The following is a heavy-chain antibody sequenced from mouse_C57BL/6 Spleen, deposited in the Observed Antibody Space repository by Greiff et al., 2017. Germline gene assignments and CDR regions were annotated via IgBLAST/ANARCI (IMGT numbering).Heavy chain of an antibody. V-gene: IGHV1-82*01. CDR2: IYPGDGDT. J-gene: IGHJ2*01. CDR3: ARSKPYFDY. Sequence: QVQLQQSGPELVKPGASVKISCKASGYAFSSSWMNWVKQRPGQGLEWIGRIYPGDGDTNYNGKFKGKATLTADKSSSTAYMQLSSLTSEDSAVYFCARSKPYFDYWGQGTTLTVSS. CDR1: GYAFSSSW.